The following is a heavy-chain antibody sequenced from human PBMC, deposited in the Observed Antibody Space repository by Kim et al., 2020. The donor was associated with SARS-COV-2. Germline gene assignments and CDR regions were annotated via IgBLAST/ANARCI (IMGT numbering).Heavy chain of an antibody. V-gene: IGHV4-4*02. CDR3: ARSLWFGESHFDY. CDR1: GGSISSSNW. Sequence: SETLSLTCAVSGGSISSSNWWSWVRQPPGKGLEWIGEIYHSGSTNYNPSLKSRVTISVDKSKNQFSLKLSSVTAADTAMYYCARSLWFGESHFDYWGQGTLVTVSS. J-gene: IGHJ4*02. CDR2: IYHSGST. D-gene: IGHD3-10*01.